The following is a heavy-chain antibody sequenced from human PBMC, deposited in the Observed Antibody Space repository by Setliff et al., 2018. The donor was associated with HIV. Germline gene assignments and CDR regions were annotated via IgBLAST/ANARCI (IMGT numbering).Heavy chain of an antibody. CDR1: GSSISSNYY. Sequence: SETLSLTCTVSGSSISSNYYWAWIRQAPGKGLEWIGCIDASANTYYIPSLKSRATISIDTSKNQLSLKLRSVTAADTAVYYCATSGGKVDYWGQGTLVTVSS. CDR3: ATSGGKVDY. CDR2: IDASANT. J-gene: IGHJ4*02. V-gene: IGHV4-38-2*02. D-gene: IGHD2-15*01.